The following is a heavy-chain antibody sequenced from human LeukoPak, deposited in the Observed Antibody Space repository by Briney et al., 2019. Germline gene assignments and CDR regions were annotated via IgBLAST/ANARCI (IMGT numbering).Heavy chain of an antibody. V-gene: IGHV4-39*01. CDR1: AGSISDNDYS. CDR2: IHYSGST. Sequence: PSETLSVTCTVAAGSISDNDYSWHWIRKPPGKGLHWMGSIHYSGSTYFHPSLKSRISILVDTSKSQFSLRLRSVTAADAAVYYCARRYYFVSGSYYPFDLWGQGTLVTVSS. D-gene: IGHD3-10*01. J-gene: IGHJ4*02. CDR3: ARRYYFVSGSYYPFDL.